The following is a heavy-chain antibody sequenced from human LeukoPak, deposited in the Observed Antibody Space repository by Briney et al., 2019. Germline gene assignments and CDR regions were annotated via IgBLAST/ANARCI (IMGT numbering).Heavy chain of an antibody. V-gene: IGHV1-3*01. Sequence: GYTFXXXAMHXXRQAPGQRLEWMGWINAGNGNTKYSQKFQGRVTITRDTSASTAYMELSSLRSEDTAVYYCARPDCSGGSCYYTVFDYWGQGTLVTVSS. CDR2: INAGNGNT. J-gene: IGHJ4*02. D-gene: IGHD2-15*01. CDR3: ARPDCSGGSCYYTVFDY. CDR1: GYTFXXXA.